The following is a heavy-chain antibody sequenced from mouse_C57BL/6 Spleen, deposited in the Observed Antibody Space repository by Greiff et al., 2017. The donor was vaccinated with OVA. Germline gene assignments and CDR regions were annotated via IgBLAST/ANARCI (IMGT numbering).Heavy chain of an antibody. D-gene: IGHD1-1*01. J-gene: IGHJ2*01. CDR2: IDPSDSYT. CDR3: ANYGSSYYFDY. Sequence: QVQLQQPGAELVKPGASVKLSCKASGYTFTSYWMQWVKQRPGQGLEWIGEIDPSDSYTNYNQKFKGKATLTVDTSSSTAYMQLSSLTSEDSAVYYCANYGSSYYFDYRGEGATLTVSS. V-gene: IGHV1-50*01. CDR1: GYTFTSYW.